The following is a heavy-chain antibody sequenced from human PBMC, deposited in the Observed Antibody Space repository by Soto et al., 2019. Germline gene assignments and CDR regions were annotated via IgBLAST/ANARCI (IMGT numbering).Heavy chain of an antibody. CDR2: VSNDGIRK. J-gene: IGHJ5*01. V-gene: IGHV3-30*03. CDR3: ARWVGGSMYHNSGEYDS. D-gene: IGHD3-22*01. Sequence: QVQLVESGGGVVQPGRSLRLTCAASGFIFSGSGMHWVRQAPGKGLERVALVSNDGIRKYYGDSVKGRFTISRDNAENTVYLQMNSLRAEGTAVYYCARWVGGSMYHNSGEYDSWGQGTLVTVSS. CDR1: GFIFSGSG.